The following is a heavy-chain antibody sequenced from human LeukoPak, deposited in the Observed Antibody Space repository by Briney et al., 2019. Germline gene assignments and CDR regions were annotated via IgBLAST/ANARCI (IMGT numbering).Heavy chain of an antibody. Sequence: GGSLRLSCAASGFTVSGNYMTWVRQAPGKGLEWVSLIYSGGGTFYADSVKGRFTISRDSSKNTLYLQMNSLRAEDTAVYYCARDSDYYYDSSHDAFDIWGQGTMVTVSS. CDR2: IYSGGGT. V-gene: IGHV3-53*01. CDR1: GFTVSGNY. D-gene: IGHD3-22*01. CDR3: ARDSDYYYDSSHDAFDI. J-gene: IGHJ3*02.